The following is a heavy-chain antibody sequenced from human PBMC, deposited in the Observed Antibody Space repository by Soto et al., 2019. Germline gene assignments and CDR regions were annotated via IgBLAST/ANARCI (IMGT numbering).Heavy chain of an antibody. J-gene: IGHJ5*02. Sequence: SAKVSFKASGGTFSSYAISWVRQAPGQGLEWMGGIIPIFGTANYAQKFQGRVTITADESTSTAYMELSSLRSEDTAVYYCARGGYSGYDYDWFDPWGQGTLVTVSS. CDR1: GGTFSSYA. CDR3: ARGGYSGYDYDWFDP. D-gene: IGHD5-12*01. V-gene: IGHV1-69*13. CDR2: IIPIFGTA.